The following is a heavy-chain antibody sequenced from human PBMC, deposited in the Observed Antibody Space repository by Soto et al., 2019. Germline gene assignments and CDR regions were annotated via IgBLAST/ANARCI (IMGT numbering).Heavy chain of an antibody. D-gene: IGHD4-4*01. Sequence: SGPTLVKPTQTLTLTCTFSGFSLSTSGMCVSWIRPPPGKALEWLARIDWDDDKYYSTSLKTRLTISKDTSKNQVVLTMTNMDPVDTATYYCARITSGNYANNWFDPWGQGTLVTVSS. CDR1: GFSLSTSGMC. CDR3: ARITSGNYANNWFDP. V-gene: IGHV2-70*11. J-gene: IGHJ5*02. CDR2: IDWDDDK.